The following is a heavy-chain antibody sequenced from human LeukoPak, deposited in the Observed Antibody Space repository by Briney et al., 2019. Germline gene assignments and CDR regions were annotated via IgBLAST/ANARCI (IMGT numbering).Heavy chain of an antibody. Sequence: GGSLRLSCTASGFTFGDYAMSWFRQAPGKGLEWVGFISSKAYGGTTEYAASVKGRFTIPRDDSKSIAYLQMNSLRTEDTAVYYCTRRLSDSSGYYLYYFDYWGQGTLVTVSS. CDR3: TRRLSDSSGYYLYYFDY. J-gene: IGHJ4*02. V-gene: IGHV3-49*03. CDR1: GFTFGDYA. D-gene: IGHD3-22*01. CDR2: ISSKAYGGTT.